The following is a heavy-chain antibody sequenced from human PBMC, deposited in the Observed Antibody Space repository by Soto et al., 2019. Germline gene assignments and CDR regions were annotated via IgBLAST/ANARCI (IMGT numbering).Heavy chain of an antibody. J-gene: IGHJ5*02. CDR2: IYYSGST. CDR1: GGSISSYY. D-gene: IGHD3-3*01. CDR3: ARWWSGSRQGFDP. V-gene: IGHV4-59*06. Sequence: SETLSLTCTVSGGSISSYYCSWIRQHPGKGLEWIGYIYYSGSTYYNPSLKSRVTISVDTSKNQFSLKLSSVTAADTAVYYCARWWSGSRQGFDPWGQGTLVTVSS.